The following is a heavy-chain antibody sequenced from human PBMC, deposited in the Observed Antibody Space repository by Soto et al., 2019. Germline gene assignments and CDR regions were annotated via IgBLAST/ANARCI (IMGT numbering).Heavy chain of an antibody. Sequence: ASVKVSCKASGYPLTAKYLHWVRQAPGQGLEWMGWINPSSGGTKEAQKFRGRVTMTRDTSISAAYMEPSRLTSDDTAVYYCARVIYVTEDNWNDVVSGGTLDYWGQGTLVTVSS. J-gene: IGHJ4*02. V-gene: IGHV1-2*02. D-gene: IGHD1-20*01. CDR1: GYPLTAKY. CDR2: INPSSGGT. CDR3: ARVIYVTEDNWNDVVSGGTLDY.